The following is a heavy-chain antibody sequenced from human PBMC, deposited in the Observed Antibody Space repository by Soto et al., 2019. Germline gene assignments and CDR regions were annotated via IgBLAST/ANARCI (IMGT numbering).Heavy chain of an antibody. CDR2: IYYSGST. D-gene: IGHD2-15*01. V-gene: IGHV4-31*03. CDR1: GGSISSGGYY. Sequence: QVQLQESGPGLVKPSQTLSLTCTVSGGSISSGGYYWSWIRQHPGKGLEWIGYIYYSGSTYYNPSLKSRVTISVDTSKNQFSLKLSSVTAADTAVYYCARDAAEMATPGVGFGGVGSVDWGQGTLVTVSS. J-gene: IGHJ4*02. CDR3: ARDAAEMATPGVGFGGVGSVD.